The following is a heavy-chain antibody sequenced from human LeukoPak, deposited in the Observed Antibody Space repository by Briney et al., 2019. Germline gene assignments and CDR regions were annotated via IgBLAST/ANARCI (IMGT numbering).Heavy chain of an antibody. J-gene: IGHJ4*02. V-gene: IGHV4-59*08. CDR1: GGSISSYY. Sequence: SDTLSLTCTVSGGSISSYYWSWIRQPPGKGLEWIGYIYYSGSTNYNPSLKSRVTISVDTSKNQFSLKLSSVTAADTAVYYCARVGDGSSSWFPLHWGQGTLVTVSS. D-gene: IGHD6-13*01. CDR3: ARVGDGSSSWFPLH. CDR2: IYYSGST.